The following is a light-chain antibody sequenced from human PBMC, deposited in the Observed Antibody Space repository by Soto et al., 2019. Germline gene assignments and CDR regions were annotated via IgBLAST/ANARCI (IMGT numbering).Light chain of an antibody. CDR2: GAS. CDR3: QQYGSSLWT. J-gene: IGKJ1*01. CDR1: QSVSSSY. Sequence: EIVLTQSPGTLSLSPGERATRSCRASQSVSSSYLAWYQQKPGQAPRLLIYGASSRATGTPDRFSGSGSGTDFTLTISRLEPEDFAVYYCQQYGSSLWTFGQGTKVDIK. V-gene: IGKV3-20*01.